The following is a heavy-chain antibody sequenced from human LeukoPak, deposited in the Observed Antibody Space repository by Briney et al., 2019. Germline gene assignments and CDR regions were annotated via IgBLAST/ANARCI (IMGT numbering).Heavy chain of an antibody. CDR1: GFTFDDYA. V-gene: IGHV3-9*01. CDR3: ARDYVVSSPVYYYYYMDV. D-gene: IGHD2-2*01. CDR2: ISWNSGSI. J-gene: IGHJ6*03. Sequence: PGRSLRLSCAASGFTFDDYAMHWVRQAPGKGLEWVSGISWNSGSIGYADSVKGRFTISRDNAKNSLYLQMNSLRAEDTAVYYCARDYVVSSPVYYYYYMDVWGKGTTVTVSS.